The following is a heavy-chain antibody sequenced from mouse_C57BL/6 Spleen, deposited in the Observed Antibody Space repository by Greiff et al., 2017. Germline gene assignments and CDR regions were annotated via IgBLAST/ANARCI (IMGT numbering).Heavy chain of an antibody. CDR1: GYTFTDYN. J-gene: IGHJ1*03. CDR2: INPNNGGT. CDR3: ARSPHYYGSRSWYFDV. V-gene: IGHV1-18*01. D-gene: IGHD1-1*01. Sequence: EVQLQQSGPELVKPGASVKIPCKASGYTFTDYNMDWVKQSHGKSLEWIGDINPNNGGTIYNQKFKGKATLTVDKSSSTAYMELRSLTSEDTAVYYCARSPHYYGSRSWYFDVWGTGTTVTVSS.